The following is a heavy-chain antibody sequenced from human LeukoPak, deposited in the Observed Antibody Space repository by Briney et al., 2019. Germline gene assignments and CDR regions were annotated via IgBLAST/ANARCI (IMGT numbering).Heavy chain of an antibody. CDR3: ARHIPVIWSSGYYYGMDV. CDR2: ISYSGST. Sequence: SETLSLTCAVSGGSISNYYWSWIRQPPGKGLEWIGYISYSGSTNYNPSLRSRVAISEDTSRNQFSLRLNSVTAADTAVYYCARHIPVIWSSGYYYGMDVWGQGTTVTVSS. J-gene: IGHJ6*02. D-gene: IGHD3-3*01. CDR1: GGSISNYY. V-gene: IGHV4-59*08.